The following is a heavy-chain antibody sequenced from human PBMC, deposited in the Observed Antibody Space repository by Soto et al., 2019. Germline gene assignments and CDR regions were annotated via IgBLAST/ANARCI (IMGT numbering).Heavy chain of an antibody. CDR1: GGSISSAGYY. CDR3: AGIYSGSPGGTLRY. V-gene: IGHV4-31*03. CDR2: IYYSGST. J-gene: IGHJ4*02. Sequence: QVQLQESGPGLVKPSQTLSLTCTVSGGSISSAGYYWSWIRQHPGKGLEWIGYIYYSGSTYYNPSLKSRVTLSVDTSKNQFSLKLSSVPAADTAVYYCAGIYSGSPGGTLRYWGQGTLVTVSS. D-gene: IGHD1-26*01.